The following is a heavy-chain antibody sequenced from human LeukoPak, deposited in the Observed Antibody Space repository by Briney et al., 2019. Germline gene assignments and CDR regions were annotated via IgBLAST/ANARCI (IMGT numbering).Heavy chain of an antibody. CDR1: GFTFSSYS. D-gene: IGHD6-19*01. Sequence: GGSLRLSCAASGFTFSSYSMNWVRQAPGKGLEWVANIKQDGSEKYYVDSVKGRFAISRDNAKNSLYRQMNSLRAEDTAVYYCARYGNGAWLAHYSFDIWGQGTMVTVSS. V-gene: IGHV3-7*01. J-gene: IGHJ3*02. CDR2: IKQDGSEK. CDR3: ARYGNGAWLAHYSFDI.